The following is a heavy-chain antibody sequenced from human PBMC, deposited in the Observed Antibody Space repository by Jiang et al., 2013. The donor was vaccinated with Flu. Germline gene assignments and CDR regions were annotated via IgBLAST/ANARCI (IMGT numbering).Heavy chain of an antibody. D-gene: IGHD2-15*01. CDR2: ISSSSSYI. J-gene: IGHJ3*02. CDR1: GFTFSSYS. CDR3: ARVFGSGGDGVDI. V-gene: IGHV3-21*01. Sequence: PGGSLRLSCAASGFTFSSYSMNWVRQAPGKGLEWVSSISSSSSYIYYADSVKGRFTISRDNAKNSLYLQMNSLRAEDTAVYYCARVFGSGGDGVDIWGQGTMVTVSS.